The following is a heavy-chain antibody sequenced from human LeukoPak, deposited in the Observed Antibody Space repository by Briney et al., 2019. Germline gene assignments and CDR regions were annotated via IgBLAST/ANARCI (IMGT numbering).Heavy chain of an antibody. D-gene: IGHD1-26*01. Sequence: PSETLSLTCTVSGGSISSYYWSWIRQPPGKGLEWIGYIYYSGSTNYNPSLKSRVTISVDTSKNQFSLKRISVTAADKAAYYCARGFELFIDYWGQGTLVTVSS. CDR1: GGSISSYY. V-gene: IGHV4-59*01. CDR3: ARGFELFIDY. CDR2: IYYSGST. J-gene: IGHJ4*02.